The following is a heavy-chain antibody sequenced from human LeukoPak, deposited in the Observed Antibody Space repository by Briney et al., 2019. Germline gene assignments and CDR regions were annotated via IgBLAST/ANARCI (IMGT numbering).Heavy chain of an antibody. D-gene: IGHD5-12*01. V-gene: IGHV3-15*01. Sequence: GGSLRLSCAASGFTFSNAWMSWVRQAPGKGLEWVGRIKSKTDGGTTDYAAPVKGRFTISRDDSKNTLYLQMNSLKTEDTAVYYCTTDQVARGAFDIWGQGTMVTVST. J-gene: IGHJ3*02. CDR1: GFTFSNAW. CDR3: TTDQVARGAFDI. CDR2: IKSKTDGGTT.